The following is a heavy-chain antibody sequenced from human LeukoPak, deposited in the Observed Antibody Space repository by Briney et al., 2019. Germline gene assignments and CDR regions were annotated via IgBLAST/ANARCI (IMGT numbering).Heavy chain of an antibody. D-gene: IGHD6-19*01. CDR3: AREGSSGNIDY. CDR2: IYSGGST. Sequence: GGSLRLSCAASGFTFGSYSISWVRQAPGKGLEWVSVIYSGGSTYYADSVKGRFTISRDNSKNTLYLQMNSLRAEDTAVYYCAREGSSGNIDYWGQGTLVTVSS. J-gene: IGHJ4*02. V-gene: IGHV3-53*01. CDR1: GFTFGSYS.